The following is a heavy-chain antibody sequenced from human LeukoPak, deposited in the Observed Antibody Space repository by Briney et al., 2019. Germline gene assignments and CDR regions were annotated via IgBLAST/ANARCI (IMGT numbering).Heavy chain of an antibody. J-gene: IGHJ4*02. CDR3: ARESVAHGGFD. CDR2: ISSSSNTI. CDR1: GFTFSDYN. D-gene: IGHD6-19*01. V-gene: IGHV3-11*01. Sequence: GGSLRLSCAASGFTFSDYNMNWIRQAPGKGLEWVSYISSSSNTIYYADSVKGRFTISRDNAKNSVYLQMNSLRAEDTAVYYGARESVAHGGFDWGQGTLVTVSS.